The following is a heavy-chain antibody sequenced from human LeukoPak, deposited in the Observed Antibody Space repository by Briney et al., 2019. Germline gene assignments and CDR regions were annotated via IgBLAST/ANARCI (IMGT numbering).Heavy chain of an antibody. CDR2: IKQDGSEK. CDR3: ARDAGSYYDY. J-gene: IGHJ4*02. Sequence: GGSLRLSCAASGFTFTSHGMSWVRQAPGKGLEWVANIKQDGSEKYYVDSVKGRFTISRDNAKNSLYLQMNSLRAEDTAVYYCARDAGSYYDYWGQGTLVTVSS. CDR1: GFTFTSHG. D-gene: IGHD3-10*01. V-gene: IGHV3-7*01.